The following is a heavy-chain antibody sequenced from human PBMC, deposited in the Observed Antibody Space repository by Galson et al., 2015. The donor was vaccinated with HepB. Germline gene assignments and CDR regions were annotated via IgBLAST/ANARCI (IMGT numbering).Heavy chain of an antibody. CDR2: INTNTGNP. CDR3: ARDDPDGYNFDC. D-gene: IGHD5-24*01. Sequence: AGKVCCKASGYTFTSYAMNWVRQAAGQGLEWVGWINTNTGNPTYAQGFTGRFVFSLDTSVTTAYLQISSLKAEDTAVYYCARDDPDGYNFDCWGQGTLVTVSS. J-gene: IGHJ5*01. CDR1: GYTFTSYA. V-gene: IGHV7-4-1*02.